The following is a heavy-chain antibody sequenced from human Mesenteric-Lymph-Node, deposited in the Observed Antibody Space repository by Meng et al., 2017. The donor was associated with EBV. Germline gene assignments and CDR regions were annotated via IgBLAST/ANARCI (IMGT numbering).Heavy chain of an antibody. J-gene: IGHJ4*02. CDR3: AYRLGSSWHY. CDR2: IYWDDDK. CDR1: GVSLSSSGVG. D-gene: IGHD6-13*01. Sequence: QIPLKESGPARVKSTQTLTLTCTLSGVSLSSSGVGVGWIRQPPGKALEWLALIYWDDDKRYSPSLKTRLTITRDTSKNQVVLTLTNMDPVDTATYYCAYRLGSSWHYWGQGTLVTVSS. V-gene: IGHV2-5*02.